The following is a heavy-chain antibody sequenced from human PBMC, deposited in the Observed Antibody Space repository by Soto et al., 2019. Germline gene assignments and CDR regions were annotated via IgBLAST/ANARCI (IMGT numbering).Heavy chain of an antibody. D-gene: IGHD5-12*01. J-gene: IGHJ4*02. CDR1: GFTFSSYW. CDR3: ASSAGWLQPEAFDY. V-gene: IGHV3-7*03. Sequence: VGSLRLSCAASGFTFSSYWMSWVRQAPGKGLEWVANIKQDGSEKYYVDSVKGRFAISRDNAKNSLYLQMNSLRAEDTAVYYRASSAGWLQPEAFDYWGQGTLVTVSS. CDR2: IKQDGSEK.